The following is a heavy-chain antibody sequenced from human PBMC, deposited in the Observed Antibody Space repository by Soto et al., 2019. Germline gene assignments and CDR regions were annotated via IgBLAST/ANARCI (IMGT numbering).Heavy chain of an antibody. Sequence: QVQLLESGPGLVKPSETLSLTCNVSGDSTAIYYGSWIRQSAGKGLEWIGRIYTTGSINYNPSLRSRVTMSRDSSKNQLFLSLTSVTAADTAVYYCVRDRLNWFDPWGQGGLVTVSS. V-gene: IGHV4-4*07. CDR1: GDSTAIYY. CDR2: IYTTGSI. J-gene: IGHJ5*02. CDR3: VRDRLNWFDP.